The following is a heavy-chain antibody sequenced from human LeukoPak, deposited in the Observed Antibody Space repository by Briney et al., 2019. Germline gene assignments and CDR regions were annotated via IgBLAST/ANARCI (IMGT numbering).Heavy chain of an antibody. CDR1: GFTFSSYA. J-gene: IGHJ4*02. V-gene: IGHV3-33*08. CDR3: ARSLGETTFDW. D-gene: IGHD3-16*01. Sequence: GGSLRLSCAASGFTFSSYAMSWVRQAPGKGLEWVSVIYYDGSKKYYADFVKGRFAISRDNSKNVVYLQMDSLRAEDTAFYYCARSLGETTFDWWGQGTLVTVPS. CDR2: IYYDGSKK.